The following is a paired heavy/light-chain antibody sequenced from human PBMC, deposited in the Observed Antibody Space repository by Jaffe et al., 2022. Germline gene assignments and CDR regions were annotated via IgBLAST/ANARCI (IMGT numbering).Light chain of an antibody. CDR1: ALPKKY. V-gene: IGLV3-10*01. Sequence: SYELTQPPSVSVSPGQTARITCSGDALPKKYPYWYQQKSGQAPVLVIYEDSKRPSGIPERFSGSSSGTMATLTISGAQVEDEADYYCYSTDSSGRGVFGGGTKLTVL. J-gene: IGLJ2*01. CDR2: EDS. CDR3: YSTDSSGRGV.
Heavy chain of an antibody. CDR1: GGTFSSYA. V-gene: IGHV1-69*01. D-gene: IGHD3-16*02. J-gene: IGHJ6*03. Sequence: QVQLVQSGAEVKKPGSSVKVSCKASGGTFSSYAISWVRQAPGQGLEWMGGIIPIFGTANYAQKFQGRVTITADESTSTAYMELSSLRSEDTAVYYCARGDIWGSYRYSSGYYYYYMDVWGKGTTVTVSS. CDR2: IIPIFGTA. CDR3: ARGDIWGSYRYSSGYYYYYMDV.